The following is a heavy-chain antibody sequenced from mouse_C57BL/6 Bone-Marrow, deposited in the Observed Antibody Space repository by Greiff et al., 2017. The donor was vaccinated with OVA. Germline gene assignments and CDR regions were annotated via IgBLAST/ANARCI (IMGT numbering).Heavy chain of an antibody. J-gene: IGHJ1*03. CDR2: IHPNSGST. Sequence: QVQLQQPGAELVKPGASVKLSCKASGYTFTSYWMHWVKQRPGQGLEWIGMIHPNSGSTNYNEKFKSKATLTVDKSSSTAYMQLSSLTSEDSAVYYWARVLCYDYDERWYFDVWGTGTTVTVSS. CDR1: GYTFTSYW. CDR3: ARVLCYDYDERWYFDV. D-gene: IGHD2-4*01. V-gene: IGHV1-64*01.